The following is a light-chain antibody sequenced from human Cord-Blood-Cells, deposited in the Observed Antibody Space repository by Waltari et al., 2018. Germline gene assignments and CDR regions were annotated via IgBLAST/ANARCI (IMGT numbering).Light chain of an antibody. V-gene: IGKV1-39*01. CDR2: AAS. Sequence: DIQMTQSPSSQSASVGARVTITCRASQSISSYLNWYQQKPGKAPKLLIYAASSLQSGVPSRFSGSGSGTDFTLTISSLQPEDFATYYCQQSYSTPYTFGQGTKLEIK. CDR3: QQSYSTPYT. CDR1: QSISSY. J-gene: IGKJ2*01.